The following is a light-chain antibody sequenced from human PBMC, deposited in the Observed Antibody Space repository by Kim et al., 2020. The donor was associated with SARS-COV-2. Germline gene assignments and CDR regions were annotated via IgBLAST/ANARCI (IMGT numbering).Light chain of an antibody. J-gene: IGLJ3*02. CDR3: SAWDRGLSAWV. CDR2: SKN. V-gene: IGLV10-54*04. CDR1: RNHIGDEE. Sequence: TATLAGTDNRNHIGDEEAAWLQPHQGHPPKLLSDSKNNRPSGISDRFSASRSGNTAYLTITGLQPEDETDYYCSAWDRGLSAWVFGGGTQLTVL.